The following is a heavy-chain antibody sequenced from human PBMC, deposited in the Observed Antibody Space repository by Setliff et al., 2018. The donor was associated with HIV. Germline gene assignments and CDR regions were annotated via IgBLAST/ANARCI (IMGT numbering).Heavy chain of an antibody. CDR2: ITPNSGGT. Sequence: ASVKVSCKASGYTFTGYYMHWVRQAPGQGLEWMGWITPNSGGTNYAQKFQGRVTMTRDTSISTAYMEPSRLRSDDTAVYYCARDHGMWDYGGNVLLREYFLHWGQGTLVTVSS. J-gene: IGHJ1*01. CDR3: ARDHGMWDYGGNVLLREYFLH. CDR1: GYTFTGYY. D-gene: IGHD4-17*01. V-gene: IGHV1-2*02.